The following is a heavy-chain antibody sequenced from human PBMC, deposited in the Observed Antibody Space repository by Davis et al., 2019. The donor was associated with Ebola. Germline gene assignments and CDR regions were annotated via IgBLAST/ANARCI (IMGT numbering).Heavy chain of an antibody. CDR2: ISGSGGGT. J-gene: IGHJ4*02. CDR1: GFTFSSYA. D-gene: IGHD3-10*01. V-gene: IGHV3-23*01. Sequence: GSLKISCAASGFTFSSYAMSWVRQAPGKGLEWVSAISGSGGGTYYTDSVKGRFTISRDNSKNTLNMQLNSLRVEDTAVYYCATGYYGSGSRNYWGQGTLVTVSS. CDR3: ATGYYGSGSRNY.